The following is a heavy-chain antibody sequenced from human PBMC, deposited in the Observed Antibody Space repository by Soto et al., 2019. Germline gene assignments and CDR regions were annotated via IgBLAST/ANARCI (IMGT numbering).Heavy chain of an antibody. CDR1: GFTFSSYG. CDR3: ARVVDIVATDVMDV. Sequence: QVQLVESGGGVVQPGRSLRLSCAASGFTFSSYGMHWVRQAPGKGLEWVAVIWHDGSNKYYADSVRGLFTIPRDNFKNKLYLQMISLRAEDTAVYYCARVVDIVATDVMDVWGQGTTVTVSS. CDR2: IWHDGSNK. V-gene: IGHV3-33*01. J-gene: IGHJ6*02. D-gene: IGHD5-12*01.